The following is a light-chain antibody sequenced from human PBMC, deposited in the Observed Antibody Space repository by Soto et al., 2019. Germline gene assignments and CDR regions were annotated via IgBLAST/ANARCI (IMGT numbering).Light chain of an antibody. CDR1: RFNVGNNY. CDR2: DDN. Sequence: PGQKVTISCSGNRFNVGNNYVSWFQHLPGTAPKLLIYDDNKRPSGIPDRFSGSKSGTSATLGITGLQTGDEADYYCVTWDSTLNIFFGTGTKVTVL. CDR3: VTWDSTLNIF. V-gene: IGLV1-51*01. J-gene: IGLJ1*01.